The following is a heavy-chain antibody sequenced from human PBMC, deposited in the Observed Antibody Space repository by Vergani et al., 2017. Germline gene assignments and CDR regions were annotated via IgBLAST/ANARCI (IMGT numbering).Heavy chain of an antibody. V-gene: IGHV3-23*01. J-gene: IGHJ4*01. D-gene: IGHD3-9*01. CDR2: ISGPGLST. CDR3: GKEKIDWAAYFFDS. Sequence: EVHLLESGGGLVQSGGSLRLSCAASGSTFSNSAVSWVRQAPGRGLAWVSSISGPGLSTYYADSVKGRFSISRDNSKNTVFLQMHSLIAEETAIYYCGKEKIDWAAYFFDSWGHGILVTVSS. CDR1: GSTFSNSA.